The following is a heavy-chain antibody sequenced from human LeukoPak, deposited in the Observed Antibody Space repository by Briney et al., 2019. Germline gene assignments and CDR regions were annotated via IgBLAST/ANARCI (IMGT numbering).Heavy chain of an antibody. CDR3: VVLHYDILTGYPNWFDT. CDR1: GFTFSSYG. D-gene: IGHD3-9*01. Sequence: VGSLRLSCAASGFTFSSYGMNWVRQAPGKGLEWVSSISGSSSYIYYADLAKGRFTISRDNAKNSLYLQMNSLRAEETAVHYCVVLHYDILTGYPNWFDTWGQGTLVTVSS. J-gene: IGHJ5*02. V-gene: IGHV3-21*01. CDR2: ISGSSSYI.